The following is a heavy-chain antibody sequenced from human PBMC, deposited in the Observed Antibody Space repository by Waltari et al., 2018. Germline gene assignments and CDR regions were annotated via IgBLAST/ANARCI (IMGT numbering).Heavy chain of an antibody. CDR2: IIPTFGTT. V-gene: IGHV1-69*06. Sequence: QVQVVQSGAEVKKPGSSVRVSCKASGVTVSSSGIRWVRQAPGQGLEWMGGIIPTFGTTNYPQEFQGRVTITADKSTSTAYMELSSLRSADTAVYYCTGGYYESSGFSFSYTYNMDVWGQGTTVTVSS. CDR1: GVTVSSSG. CDR3: TGGYYESSGFSFSYTYNMDV. J-gene: IGHJ6*02. D-gene: IGHD3-22*01.